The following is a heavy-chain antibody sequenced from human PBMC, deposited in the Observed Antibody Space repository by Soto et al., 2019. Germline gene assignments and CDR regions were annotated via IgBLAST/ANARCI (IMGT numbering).Heavy chain of an antibody. CDR3: ARALGYCSSTSCYTEGVDAFDI. CDR1: RFTFGGYA. V-gene: IGHV3-23*01. Sequence: LRLSCSASRFTFGGYAMSWVRQAPGKGLEWVSGITGNAANTVYADSVKGRFTISRDNSKNTLYLQMNSLRAEDTAVYYCARALGYCSSTSCYTEGVDAFDIWGQGTMVTV. D-gene: IGHD2-2*02. CDR2: ITGNAANT. J-gene: IGHJ3*02.